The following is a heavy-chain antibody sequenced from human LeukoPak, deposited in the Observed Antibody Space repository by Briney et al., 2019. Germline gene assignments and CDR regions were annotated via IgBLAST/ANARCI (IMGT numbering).Heavy chain of an antibody. J-gene: IGHJ4*02. CDR3: AREMTGKSNFDY. V-gene: IGHV1-8*01. D-gene: IGHD1-14*01. CDR2: MNTNSGNT. Sequence: ASVKVSCKASGYTFTSYDIIWVRQATGQGLEWMGWMNTNSGNTGYAQKFQGRVTMTRNTSISTAYMELSSLRSEDTAVYYCAREMTGKSNFDYWGQGTLVTVSS. CDR1: GYTFTSYD.